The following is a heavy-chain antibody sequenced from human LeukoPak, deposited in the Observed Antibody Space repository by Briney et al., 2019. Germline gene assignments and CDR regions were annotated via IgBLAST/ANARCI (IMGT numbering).Heavy chain of an antibody. V-gene: IGHV3-53*01. D-gene: IGHD3-10*01. CDR2: IYSGGST. Sequence: GGSLRLSCAASGFTVSSNYMSWVRQAPGKGLECVSVIYSGGSTYYADSVKGRFTISRDNSKNTLYLQMNSLRAEDTAVYYCAREKGPMVRGDIIRYFDYWGQGTLVTVSS. J-gene: IGHJ4*02. CDR1: GFTVSSNY. CDR3: AREKGPMVRGDIIRYFDY.